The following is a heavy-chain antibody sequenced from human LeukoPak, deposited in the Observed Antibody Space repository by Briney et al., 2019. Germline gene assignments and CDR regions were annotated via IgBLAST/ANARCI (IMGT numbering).Heavy chain of an antibody. D-gene: IGHD6-19*01. J-gene: IGHJ6*03. CDR2: IYTSGST. CDR1: GGSISSSSYY. CDR3: AREEARSSGWYRVDYYYYYMDV. Sequence: SETLSLTCTVSGGSISSSSYYWSWIRQPAGKGLEWIGRIYTSGSTNYNPSLKSRVTTSVDTSKNQFSLKLSSVTAADTAVYYCAREEARSSGWYRVDYYYYYMDVWGKGTTVTISS. V-gene: IGHV4-61*02.